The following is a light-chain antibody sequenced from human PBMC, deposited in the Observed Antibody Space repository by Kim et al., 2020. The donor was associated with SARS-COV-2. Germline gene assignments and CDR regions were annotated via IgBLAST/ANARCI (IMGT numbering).Light chain of an antibody. CDR2: GNI. Sequence: QSVLTQPPSVSGAPGHRVTISCTGSSSNIGAGYAVHWYQQLSGGAPRLLIYGNINRPSGVPDRFSGSQSGTSASLAISGLQLEDEAVYYCQSYDTSLYASLLGGGTKLTVL. CDR1: SSNIGAGYA. CDR3: QSYDTSLYASL. V-gene: IGLV1-40*01. J-gene: IGLJ3*02.